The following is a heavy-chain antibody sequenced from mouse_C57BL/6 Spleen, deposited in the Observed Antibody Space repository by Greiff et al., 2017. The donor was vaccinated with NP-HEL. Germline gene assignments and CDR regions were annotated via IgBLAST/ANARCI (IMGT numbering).Heavy chain of an antibody. V-gene: IGHV5-16*01. J-gene: IGHJ2*01. CDR3: ARFYDYDLDYFDY. CDR2: INYDGSST. D-gene: IGHD2-4*01. CDR1: GFTFSDYY. Sequence: EVQLVESEGGLVQPGSSMKLSCTASGFTFSDYYMAWVRQVPEKGLEWVANINYDGSSTYYLDSLKSRFIISRDNAKNILCLQMSSLKSEDTATYYCARFYDYDLDYFDYWGQGTTLTVSS.